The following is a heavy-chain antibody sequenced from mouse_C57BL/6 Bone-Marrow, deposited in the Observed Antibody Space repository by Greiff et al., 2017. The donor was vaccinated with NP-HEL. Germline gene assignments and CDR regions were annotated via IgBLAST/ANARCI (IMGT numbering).Heavy chain of an antibody. Sequence: EVQRVESGGGLVQPGGSLKLSCAASGFTFSDYGMAWVRQAPRKGPEWVAFISNLAYSIYYADTVTGRFTISRENAKNTLYLRMSSLRSEDTAMYYCARQGIYYDYGDWYFDVWGTGTTVTVSS. J-gene: IGHJ1*03. CDR3: ARQGIYYDYGDWYFDV. V-gene: IGHV5-15*01. CDR2: ISNLAYSI. D-gene: IGHD2-4*01. CDR1: GFTFSDYG.